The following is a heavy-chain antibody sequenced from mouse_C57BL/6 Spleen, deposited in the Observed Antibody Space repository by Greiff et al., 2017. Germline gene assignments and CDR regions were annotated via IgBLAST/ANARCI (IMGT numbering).Heavy chain of an antibody. J-gene: IGHJ2*01. V-gene: IGHV1-72*01. CDR3: ARGSYGSGYGD. CDR2: IVPGSGGT. CDR1: GYTFTSYW. D-gene: IGHD1-1*01. Sequence: QVQLQQPGAELVKPGASVKLSCKASGYTFTSYWMHWVKQRPGRGLEWIGGIVPGSGGTNYNEKFKGKATLTVDTSSSTAYMQLSSLTSEDSAVYYCARGSYGSGYGDWGKGTTVTASS.